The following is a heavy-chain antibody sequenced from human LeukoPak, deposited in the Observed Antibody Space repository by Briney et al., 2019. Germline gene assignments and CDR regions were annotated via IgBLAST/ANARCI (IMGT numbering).Heavy chain of an antibody. J-gene: IGHJ6*03. CDR1: GYTFTSYG. V-gene: IGHV1-18*01. CDR3: ARASVGPYYYYYYMDV. CDR2: ISAYNGNT. Sequence: GASVKVSCKASGYTFTSYGISWVRQAPGQGLEWMGWISAYNGNTNYAQKLQGRVTMTTDTSTSTAYMELSSLRSEDTAVYYCARASVGPYYYYYYMDVWGKGTTVTVSS.